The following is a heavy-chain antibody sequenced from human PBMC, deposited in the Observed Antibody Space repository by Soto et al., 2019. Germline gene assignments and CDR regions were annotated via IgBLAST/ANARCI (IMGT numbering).Heavy chain of an antibody. CDR2: SIPIFGTA. J-gene: IGHJ6*02. D-gene: IGHD3-22*01. Sequence: QVQLVQSGAEVKKPGSSVKVSCKASGGTFSSYAISWVRQAPGQGLEWMGGSIPIFGTANYAQKFQGRVTITADESTSTAYMELSSLRSEDTAVYYCAYYYESSASIRYGMDVWGQGTTVTGSS. V-gene: IGHV1-69*01. CDR3: AYYYESSASIRYGMDV. CDR1: GGTFSSYA.